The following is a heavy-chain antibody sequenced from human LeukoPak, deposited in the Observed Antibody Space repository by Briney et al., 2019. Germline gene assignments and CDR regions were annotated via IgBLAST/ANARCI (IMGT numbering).Heavy chain of an antibody. CDR2: ISGSGGST. CDR3: AKADTYYYYYYMDV. Sequence: PGGSLRLSCAASGFTFSSYAMSWVRQAPGKGLEWVSAISGSGGSTYYADSVKGRFTISRANSKNTLYLQMNSPRAEDTAVYYCAKADTYYYYYYMDVWGKGTTVTVSS. D-gene: IGHD3-9*01. CDR1: GFTFSSYA. J-gene: IGHJ6*03. V-gene: IGHV3-23*01.